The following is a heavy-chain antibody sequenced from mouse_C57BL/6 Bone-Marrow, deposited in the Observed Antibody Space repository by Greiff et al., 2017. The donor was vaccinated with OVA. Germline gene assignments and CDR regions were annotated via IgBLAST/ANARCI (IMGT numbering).Heavy chain of an antibody. CDR2: IDPSDRYT. J-gene: IGHJ1*03. CDR1: GYTFTSYW. CDR3: SRDTTWYFDV. D-gene: IGHD1-1*01. Sequence: QVQLQQPGAELVKPGASVKLSCKASGYTFTSYWMQWVKQRPGQGLEWIGEIDPSDRYTNYNQKLKGKATLNVDTSSSTSYMQLCSLTSEDSAFSYCSRDTTWYFDVWGTGTTVTVSS. V-gene: IGHV1-50*01.